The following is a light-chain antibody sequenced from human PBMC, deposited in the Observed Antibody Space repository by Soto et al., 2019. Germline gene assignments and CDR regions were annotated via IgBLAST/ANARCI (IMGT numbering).Light chain of an antibody. J-gene: IGKJ1*01. V-gene: IGKV3-20*01. CDR2: GAS. Sequence: EIVLTQSPGTLSLSPVEGATLSCGASQSISSNFLAWYQQKRGQAPRLLIHGASNRATGIPDRFSGSGSGTDFTLTITRLEPEDFAVYYCQQYGGSPRTFGQGTKV. CDR3: QQYGGSPRT. CDR1: QSISSNF.